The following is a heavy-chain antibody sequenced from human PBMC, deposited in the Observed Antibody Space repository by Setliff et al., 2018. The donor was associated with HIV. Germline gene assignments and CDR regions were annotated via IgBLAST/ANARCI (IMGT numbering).Heavy chain of an antibody. J-gene: IGHJ4*02. CDR1: GGSINSYY. Sequence: TSETLSLTCTVSGGSINSYYWAWIRQSPGKGLDWIGSIHHSGTTYYNPSLKSRVTISVDTTTNQVSLQVNSVTAVDTAVYYCARVPHRVVGTTTLLYHFDYWGLGTLVTVSS. CDR2: IHHSGTT. D-gene: IGHD1-26*01. CDR3: ARVPHRVVGTTTLLYHFDY. V-gene: IGHV4-38-2*02.